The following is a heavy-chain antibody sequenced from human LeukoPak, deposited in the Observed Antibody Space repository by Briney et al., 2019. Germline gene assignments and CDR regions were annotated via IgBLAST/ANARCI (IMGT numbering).Heavy chain of an antibody. J-gene: IGHJ4*02. CDR2: INTNTGNP. CDR1: GYTFTSYA. D-gene: IGHD6-13*01. V-gene: IGHV7-4-1*02. Sequence: GASVKVSCKASGYTFTSYAMNWVRQAPGQGLEWMGWINTNTGNPTYAQGFTGRFVFSLDTSVSTAYLQISSLKAEDTAVYYCARDVEIAAAGESPQEGYWGQGTLVTVSS. CDR3: ARDVEIAAAGESPQEGY.